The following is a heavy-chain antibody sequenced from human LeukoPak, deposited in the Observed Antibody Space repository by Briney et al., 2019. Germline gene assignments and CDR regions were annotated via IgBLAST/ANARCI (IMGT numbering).Heavy chain of an antibody. J-gene: IGHJ4*02. Sequence: GGSLRLSCAASGFTFSRFWMHWVRQAPGKGLVWVSRINIDGSNTDYADSVKGRFTISRDNSKNILYLQMNSLRAEDTAVYYCAGVLKGSGSYWPFDYWGQGTLVSVSS. CDR3: AGVLKGSGSYWPFDY. CDR2: INIDGSNT. D-gene: IGHD3-10*01. CDR1: GFTFSRFW. V-gene: IGHV3-74*01.